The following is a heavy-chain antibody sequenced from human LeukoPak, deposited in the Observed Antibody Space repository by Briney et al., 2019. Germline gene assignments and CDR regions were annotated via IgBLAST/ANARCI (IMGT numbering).Heavy chain of an antibody. CDR3: AKDHAAAGTGAFDI. V-gene: IGHV3-21*01. CDR2: ISSSSSYI. J-gene: IGHJ3*02. D-gene: IGHD6-13*01. Sequence: GGSLRLSCAASGFTFSSYSMNWVRQAPGKGLEWVSSISSSSSYIYYADSVKGRFTISRDNAKNSLYLQMNSLRAEDTAVYYCAKDHAAAGTGAFDIWGQGTLVTVSS. CDR1: GFTFSSYS.